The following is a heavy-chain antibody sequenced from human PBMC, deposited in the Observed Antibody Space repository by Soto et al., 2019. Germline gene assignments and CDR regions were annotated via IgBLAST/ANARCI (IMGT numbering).Heavy chain of an antibody. Sequence: EVQLVESGGGLVQPGGSLRLSCAASGFTFSSYWMSWVRQAPGKGLEWVANIKQDEDEQYYVDSVKGRFTISRDNAKNSLYLQMNSLRAEDTAVYYCGRDLRDWDSGSYSYDYWGQGTLVTVSS. V-gene: IGHV3-7*04. D-gene: IGHD1-26*01. CDR1: GFTFSSYW. CDR2: IKQDEDEQ. CDR3: GRDLRDWDSGSYSYDY. J-gene: IGHJ4*02.